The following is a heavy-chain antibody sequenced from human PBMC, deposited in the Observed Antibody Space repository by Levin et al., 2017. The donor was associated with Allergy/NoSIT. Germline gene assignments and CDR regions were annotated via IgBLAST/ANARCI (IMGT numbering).Heavy chain of an antibody. D-gene: IGHD3-10*01. CDR1: GYTFTSYY. CDR2: INPSGGST. V-gene: IGHV1-46*01. CDR3: ARDGGGFGESTLDY. J-gene: IGHJ4*02. Sequence: GESLKISCKASGYTFTSYYMHWVRQAPGQGLEWMGIINPSGGSTSYAQKFQGRVTMTRDTSTSTVYMELSSLRSEDTAVYYCARDGGGFGESTLDYWGQGTLVTVSS.